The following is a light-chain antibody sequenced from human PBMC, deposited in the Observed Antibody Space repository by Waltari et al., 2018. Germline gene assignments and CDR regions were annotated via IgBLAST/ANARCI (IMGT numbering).Light chain of an antibody. CDR3: CSYANSKWV. Sequence: QSVLTQPRSVSGSPGQSVAISCTGTSSDVGGYDYVSWYQQYPGKAPKVMIYGVYKRPSGVPDRFSVSKSGNTASLSISGLQAEDEADYYCCSYANSKWVFGGGTKLTVL. V-gene: IGLV2-11*01. CDR1: SSDVGGYDY. CDR2: GVY. J-gene: IGLJ3*02.